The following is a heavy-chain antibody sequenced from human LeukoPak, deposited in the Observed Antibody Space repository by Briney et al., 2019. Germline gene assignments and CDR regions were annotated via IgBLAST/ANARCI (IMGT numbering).Heavy chain of an antibody. D-gene: IGHD3-22*01. CDR2: ISAYNGNT. Sequence: GASVKVSCKASGYTFTSYGISWVRQAPGQGLEWVGWISAYNGNTNYAQKLQGRVTMITDTSTSTVYMELRSLRPDDTAVYYCARSPSYFYDSSVYYYWGQGTLVTVSS. CDR1: GYTFTSYG. CDR3: ARSPSYFYDSSVYYY. V-gene: IGHV1-18*01. J-gene: IGHJ4*02.